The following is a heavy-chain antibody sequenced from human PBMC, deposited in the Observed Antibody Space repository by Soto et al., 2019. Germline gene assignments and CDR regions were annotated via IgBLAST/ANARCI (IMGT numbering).Heavy chain of an antibody. J-gene: IGHJ4*02. CDR1: GFSFNTYE. Sequence: EVQLVESGGGLVQPGGSLRLSCAASGFSFNTYEMNWVRQAPGKGLEWVSYISSSVSTIYYADSVKGRFTVSRDNGKNSLYLQMNSLRAEDTAVYYCAYGGSCDYWGQGTQVTVSS. V-gene: IGHV3-48*03. CDR3: AYGGSCDY. CDR2: ISSSVSTI. D-gene: IGHD1-26*01.